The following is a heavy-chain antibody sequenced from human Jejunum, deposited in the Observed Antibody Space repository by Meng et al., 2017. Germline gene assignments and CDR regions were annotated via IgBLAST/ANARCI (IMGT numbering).Heavy chain of an antibody. J-gene: IGHJ4*02. D-gene: IGHD5-24*01. V-gene: IGHV4-61*02. CDR1: GDSLTSGNYF. CDR2: IHTSGST. Sequence: QVQLQESAPGLVTPSETLSLTCSVSGDSLTSGNYFWSWIRQPAGRGLEWVGRIHTSGSTNYNPSLMNRVTISLDTSRNQFSLKMYSVTAADTAVFYCARELQKSAYNQYYFDNWGQGTLVTVSS. CDR3: ARELQKSAYNQYYFDN.